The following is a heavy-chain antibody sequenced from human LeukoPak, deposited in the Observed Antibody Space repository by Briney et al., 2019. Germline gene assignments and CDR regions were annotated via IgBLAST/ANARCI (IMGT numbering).Heavy chain of an antibody. CDR2: IIPIFGTA. V-gene: IGHV1-69*13. J-gene: IGHJ3*02. Sequence: ASVKVSCKASGGTFSSYAISWVRQAPGQGLEWMGGIIPIFGTANYAQKFQGRVTITADESTSTAYMALSSLRSEDTAVYYCASQSPSDSSGWYGGAFDIWGQGTMATAS. CDR1: GGTFSSYA. D-gene: IGHD6-19*01. CDR3: ASQSPSDSSGWYGGAFDI.